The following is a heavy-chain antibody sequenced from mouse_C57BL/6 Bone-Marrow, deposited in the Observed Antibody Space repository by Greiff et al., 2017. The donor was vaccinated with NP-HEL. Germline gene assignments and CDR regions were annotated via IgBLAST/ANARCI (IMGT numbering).Heavy chain of an antibody. J-gene: IGHJ4*01. Sequence: VKLMESGAELARPGASVKLSCKASGYTFTSYGISWVKQRTGQGLEWIGEIYPRSGNTYYNEKFKGKATLTADKSSSTAYMELRSLTSEDSAVYFCARWDYYGSRGAMDYWGQGTSVTVSS. CDR1: GYTFTSYG. V-gene: IGHV1-81*01. D-gene: IGHD1-1*01. CDR2: IYPRSGNT. CDR3: ARWDYYGSRGAMDY.